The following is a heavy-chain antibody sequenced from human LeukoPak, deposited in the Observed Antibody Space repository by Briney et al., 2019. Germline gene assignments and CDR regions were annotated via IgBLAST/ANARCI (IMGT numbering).Heavy chain of an antibody. CDR2: ISHSGVST. D-gene: IGHD3-10*01. J-gene: IGHJ6*04. CDR1: GFSFTSYA. CDR3: AGRPIASGNYAGMDV. Sequence: GGSLRLSCAASGFSFTSYAMTWVRQAPGKGLEWVSTISHSGVSTYYADSVKGRFTISRDKSKNTLYLQVNSLRVEDTAVYYCAGRPIASGNYAGMDVWGKGTTVTVSS. V-gene: IGHV3-23*01.